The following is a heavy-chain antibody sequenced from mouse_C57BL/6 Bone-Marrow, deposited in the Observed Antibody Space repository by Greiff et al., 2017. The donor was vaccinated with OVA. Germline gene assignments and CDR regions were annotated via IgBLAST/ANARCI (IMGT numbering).Heavy chain of an antibody. Sequence: EVKVEESGGGLVQPGESLKLSCESNEYEFPSHDMSWVRKTPEKRLELVAAINSDGGSTYYPDTMERRFIISRDNTKKTLYLQMSSLRSEDTALYYCARLGYGNYAMDYWGQGTSVTVSS. CDR2: INSDGGST. V-gene: IGHV5-2*03. CDR1: EYEFPSHD. J-gene: IGHJ4*01. D-gene: IGHD2-10*02. CDR3: ARLGYGNYAMDY.